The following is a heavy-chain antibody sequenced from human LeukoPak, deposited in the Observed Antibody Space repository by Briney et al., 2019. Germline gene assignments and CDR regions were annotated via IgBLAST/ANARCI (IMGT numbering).Heavy chain of an antibody. D-gene: IGHD6-19*01. Sequence: SETLSLTCAVYGGSFSGYYWSWIRQPPGEGLEWIGEINHSGSTNYNPSLKSRVTISVDTSKNQFSLKLSSVTAADTAVYYCARDRPVAGNGFDYWGQGTLVTVSS. CDR1: GGSFSGYY. CDR2: INHSGST. J-gene: IGHJ4*02. V-gene: IGHV4-34*01. CDR3: ARDRPVAGNGFDY.